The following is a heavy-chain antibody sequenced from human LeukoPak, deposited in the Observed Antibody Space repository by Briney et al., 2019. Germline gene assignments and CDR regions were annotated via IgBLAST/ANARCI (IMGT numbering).Heavy chain of an antibody. V-gene: IGHV4-59*01. D-gene: IGHD1-26*01. J-gene: IGHJ3*02. CDR2: VQYSEST. Sequence: PSETLSLTCTVSGGSFSSDFWSWIRQAPGKGLEWIAYVQYSESTKYNPSLKTRVTISLDTSKSQFSLMLTSVTAADTAVYYCARDRRWELLHAFDIWGQGTMVTVSS. CDR1: GGSFSSDF. CDR3: ARDRRWELLHAFDI.